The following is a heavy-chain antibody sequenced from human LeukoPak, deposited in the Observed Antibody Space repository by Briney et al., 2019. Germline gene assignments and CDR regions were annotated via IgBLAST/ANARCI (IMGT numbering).Heavy chain of an antibody. CDR3: AKDSGYSGWPFDY. CDR1: GFTFSSYG. CDR2: TWYDGSNK. Sequence: GRSLRLSCAASGFTFSSYGMHWVRQAPGKGLEWVAVTWYDGSNKYYADSVKGRFTISRDNSKNTLYLQMNSLRAEDTAVYYCAKDSGYSGWPFDYWGQGTLVTVSS. D-gene: IGHD6-19*01. V-gene: IGHV3-33*06. J-gene: IGHJ4*02.